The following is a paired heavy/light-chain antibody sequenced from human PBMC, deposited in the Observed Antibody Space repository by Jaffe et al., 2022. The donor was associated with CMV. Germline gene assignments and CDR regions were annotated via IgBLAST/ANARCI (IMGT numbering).Light chain of an antibody. CDR1: HDINNY. CDR2: DAS. Sequence: DIQMTQSPSSLSASVGDRVTITCQANHDINNYLNWYQQKPGRAPELLIYDASKLQTGVPLRFSGSGSGTHFTFTISSLQPEDFATYYCQHYDYLPYSFGPGTKVEI. V-gene: IGKV1-33*01. CDR3: QHYDYLPYS. J-gene: IGKJ2*03.
Heavy chain of an antibody. Sequence: EVQLVESGGGLVQPGKSLRLSCATSGFRFHDHAMHWVRQAPGKGLEWVSGINWNGNTEGYADSVKGRFTISRDNDKRFLYLQMSSLGGDDTALYFCARDRTSWLGALDIWGHGTMVTVSS. J-gene: IGHJ3*02. V-gene: IGHV3-9*01. CDR1: GFRFHDHA. D-gene: IGHD1-1*01. CDR3: ARDRTSWLGALDI. CDR2: INWNGNTE.